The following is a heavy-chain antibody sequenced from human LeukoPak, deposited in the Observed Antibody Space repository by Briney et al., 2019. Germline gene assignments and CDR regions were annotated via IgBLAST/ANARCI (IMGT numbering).Heavy chain of an antibody. CDR1: GFTFSGNA. CDR2: ISGSGGTT. V-gene: IGHV3-23*01. J-gene: IGHJ5*02. CDR3: AKDSFALEPRNWFDP. Sequence: PGGSLRLSCAASGFTFSGNAMSWVRQAPGKGLEWVSAISGSGGTTYYADSVKGRFTISRDNSKNTLYLQINSLRAEDTAVYYCAKDSFALEPRNWFDPWGQGTLVTVSS. D-gene: IGHD1-1*01.